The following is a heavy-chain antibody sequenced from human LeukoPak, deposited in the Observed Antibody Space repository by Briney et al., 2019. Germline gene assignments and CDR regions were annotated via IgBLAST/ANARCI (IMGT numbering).Heavy chain of an antibody. J-gene: IGHJ4*02. V-gene: IGHV4-59*13. D-gene: IGHD5-24*01. CDR3: ARYHSIKVTFDY. CDR1: AGSISSSY. Sequence: PSETLSLTCPVSAGSISSSYWGWIRQPPGKGLEWIGYIHYSGSTNYNPSLKSRVTISLDSSKNQFSLKLSSVTAADTAVYYCARYHSIKVTFDYWGQGTLVTVSS. CDR2: IHYSGST.